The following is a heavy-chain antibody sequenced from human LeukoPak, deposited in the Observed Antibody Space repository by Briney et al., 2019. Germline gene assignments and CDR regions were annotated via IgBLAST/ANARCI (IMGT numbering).Heavy chain of an antibody. CDR1: GGSFSGYY. V-gene: IGHV4-34*01. Sequence: SETLSLTCAVYGGSFSGYYWSWIRQPPGKGLEWIGEINHSGSTNYNPSLKSRVTISVDTSKNQFSLKLSSVTAADTAVYYCARKWLQVYRYWGQGTLVTVSS. CDR3: ARKWLQVYRY. CDR2: INHSGST. D-gene: IGHD5-24*01. J-gene: IGHJ4*02.